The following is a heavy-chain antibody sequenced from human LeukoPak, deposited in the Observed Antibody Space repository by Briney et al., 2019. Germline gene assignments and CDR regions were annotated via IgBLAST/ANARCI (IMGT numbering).Heavy chain of an antibody. Sequence: GASVKVSCKASGYTFTSYGISWVRQAPGQGLEWMGWISAYNGNTNYAQKLQGRVTMTTDTSTSTAYMELRSLRSDDTAVYYCARDSDYDFWSGQPYYYYYGMDVWGQGTTVTVSS. CDR2: ISAYNGNT. V-gene: IGHV1-18*01. J-gene: IGHJ6*02. D-gene: IGHD3-3*01. CDR3: ARDSDYDFWSGQPYYYYYGMDV. CDR1: GYTFTSYG.